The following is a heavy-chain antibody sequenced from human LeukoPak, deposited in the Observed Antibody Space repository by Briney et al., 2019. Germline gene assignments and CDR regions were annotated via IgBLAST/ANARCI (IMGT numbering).Heavy chain of an antibody. V-gene: IGHV3-64*01. CDR3: AKGPDLGSERYSGSPSHVFDI. D-gene: IGHD1-26*01. J-gene: IGHJ3*02. CDR2: ITNNGVNT. CDR1: GFAFSGYA. Sequence: TGGSLRLSRAASGFAFSGYAMHWVRQAPGKGLAYVSAITNNGVNTYYTNSVKGRFTISRDNSKNTLYLQMGSLGAEDMALYYCAKGPDLGSERYSGSPSHVFDIWGQGTMVTVSS.